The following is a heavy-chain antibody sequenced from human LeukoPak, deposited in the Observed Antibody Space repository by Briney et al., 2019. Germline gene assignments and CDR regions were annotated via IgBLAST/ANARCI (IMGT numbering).Heavy chain of an antibody. D-gene: IGHD6-13*01. CDR3: AREGAAAGEFDS. Sequence: SETLSLTCTVSGGSISSGDYYCSWIRQPPGKGRECIRYIYYIGSTYYNPSLRSRVTISVDTSKNHFSLKLSSVTAADTPVYYCAREGAAAGEFDSWGQPTMVTVCS. J-gene: IGHJ4*02. CDR2: IYYIGST. V-gene: IGHV4-30-4*01. CDR1: GGSISSGDYY.